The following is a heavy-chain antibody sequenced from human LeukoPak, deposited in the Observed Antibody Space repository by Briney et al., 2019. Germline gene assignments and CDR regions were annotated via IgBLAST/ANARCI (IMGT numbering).Heavy chain of an antibody. CDR3: TREAAAGIDY. CDR2: ISSSGSAI. J-gene: IGHJ4*02. V-gene: IGHV3-48*03. D-gene: IGHD6-13*01. CDR1: GFTFSSYE. Sequence: GGSLRLSCAASGFTFSSYEMNWVRQAPGKGLEWISYISSSGSAIYYADSVKGRFTISRDNAKNSLYLQMNSLRAEDTAVYFCTREAAAGIDYWGQGTLVTVSS.